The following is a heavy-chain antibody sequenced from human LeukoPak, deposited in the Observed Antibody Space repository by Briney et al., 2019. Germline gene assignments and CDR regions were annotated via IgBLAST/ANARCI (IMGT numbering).Heavy chain of an antibody. J-gene: IGHJ4*02. CDR2: IRYDGSNK. Sequence: GRSLRLSCAASGFTFSSYAMHWVRQAPGKGLEWVAFIRYDGSNKYYADSVKGRFTISRDNSKNTLYLQMNSLRAEDTAVYYCAKLYGSGSYPDYWGQGTLVTVSS. CDR3: AKLYGSGSYPDY. V-gene: IGHV3-30*04. CDR1: GFTFSSYA. D-gene: IGHD3-10*01.